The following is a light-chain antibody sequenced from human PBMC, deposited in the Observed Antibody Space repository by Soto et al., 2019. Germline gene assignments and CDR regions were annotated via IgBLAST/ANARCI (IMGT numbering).Light chain of an antibody. V-gene: IGLV2-11*01. CDR2: DVT. Sequence: QSVLTQPRSVSGSPGQSVTISCTGTSSDVGAYNYVSWYQQYPGKAPKLLIYDVTKRPSGVPDRFSGSKSGNTASLTISGLQAEDEADYYCGSDPSLFGGGTKLTVL. CDR3: GSDPSL. CDR1: SSDVGAYNY. J-gene: IGLJ2*01.